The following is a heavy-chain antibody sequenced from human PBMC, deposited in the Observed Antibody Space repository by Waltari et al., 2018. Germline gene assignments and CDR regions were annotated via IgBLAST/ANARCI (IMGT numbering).Heavy chain of an antibody. CDR2: IYHSGST. J-gene: IGHJ4*02. Sequence: VQLQESGPGLVKPSGTLSLTCAVSGGSISSSNWWSWVRQPPGKGLEWIGEIYHSGSTNYNPSRKIRVTISVDKSKNQFSLKLSSVTAADTAVYYCARAFYYDSSGYPDYWGQETLVTVSS. CDR3: ARAFYYDSSGYPDY. V-gene: IGHV4-4*02. D-gene: IGHD3-22*01. CDR1: GGSISSSNW.